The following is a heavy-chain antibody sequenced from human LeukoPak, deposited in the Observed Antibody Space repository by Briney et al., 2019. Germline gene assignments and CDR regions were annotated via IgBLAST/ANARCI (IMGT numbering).Heavy chain of an antibody. CDR2: ISYEGSNK. J-gene: IGHJ6*02. V-gene: IGHV3-30-3*01. D-gene: IGHD3-10*01. CDR1: GFTFSSYA. CDR3: AREVRSGSYSYYYGMDV. Sequence: GRSLRLSCAASGFTFSSYAMHWVRQAPGKGLEWVAVISYEGSNKYYADSVKGRFTISRDNSKNTLYLQMNSLRAEDTAVYYCAREVRSGSYSYYYGMDVWGQGTTVTVSS.